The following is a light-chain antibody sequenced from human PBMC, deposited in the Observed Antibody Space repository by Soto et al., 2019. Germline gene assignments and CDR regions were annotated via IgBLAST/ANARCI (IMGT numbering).Light chain of an antibody. Sequence: EIVLTQSPATLSLSPGERATLSCRASQSLNNYLGWYQQKPGQAPRLLISDASNRATGIPARFSGSGSGTDFTLTISSLEPEDSAVYYCQHRIDRWTVGQGTKVEIK. CDR1: QSLNNY. CDR3: QHRIDRWT. V-gene: IGKV3-11*01. CDR2: DAS. J-gene: IGKJ1*01.